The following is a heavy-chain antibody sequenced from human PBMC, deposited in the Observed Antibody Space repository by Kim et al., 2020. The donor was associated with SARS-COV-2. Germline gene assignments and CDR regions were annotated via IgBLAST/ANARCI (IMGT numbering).Heavy chain of an antibody. J-gene: IGHJ4*02. V-gene: IGHV3-23*01. Sequence: CYADSVKGRFTISRDNSKNTLYLQMNSLRAEDTAVYYCANRIAAAGFDYWGQGTLVTVSS. D-gene: IGHD6-13*01. CDR3: ANRIAAAGFDY.